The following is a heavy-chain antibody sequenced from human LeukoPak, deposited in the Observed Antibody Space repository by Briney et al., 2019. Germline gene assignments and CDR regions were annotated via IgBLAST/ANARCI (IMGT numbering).Heavy chain of an antibody. CDR2: IKYDGTKE. V-gene: IGHV3-7*01. CDR3: ARSQY. J-gene: IGHJ4*02. Sequence: GGSLRLSCAASGFTFSTYWMSWVRQAPGKGLEWVASIKYDGTKEYYVGSVKGRFTISTDNVKNSLYLQMNSLRVEDTAVYYCARSQYWGQGTLVTVSS. CDR1: GFTFSTYW.